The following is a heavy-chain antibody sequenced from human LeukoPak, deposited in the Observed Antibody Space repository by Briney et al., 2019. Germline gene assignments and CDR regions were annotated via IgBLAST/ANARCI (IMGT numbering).Heavy chain of an antibody. D-gene: IGHD3-10*01. CDR2: ISSSSSYI. CDR3: ARVHSGLIRGYFDY. J-gene: IGHJ4*02. CDR1: GFTFSSYS. V-gene: IGHV3-21*01. Sequence: GRSLRLSCAASGFTFSSYSMNWVRQAPGKGLEWVSSISSSSSYIYYADSVKGRFTISRDNAKNSLYLQMNSLRAEDTAVYYCARVHSGLIRGYFDYWGQGTLVTVSS.